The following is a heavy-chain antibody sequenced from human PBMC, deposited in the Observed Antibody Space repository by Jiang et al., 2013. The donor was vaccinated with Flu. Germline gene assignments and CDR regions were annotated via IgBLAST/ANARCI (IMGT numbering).Heavy chain of an antibody. CDR3: ATLLVPYSSSSSLNY. J-gene: IGHJ4*02. CDR2: IDPSDSYT. CDR1: GYSFTSYW. V-gene: IGHV5-10-1*01. D-gene: IGHD6-6*01. Sequence: GAEVKKPGESLRISCKGSGYSFTSYWISWVRQMPGKGLEWMGRIDPSDSYTNYSPSFQGHVTISADKSISTAYLQWSSLKASDTAMYYCATLLVPYSSSSSLNYWGQGTLVTVSS.